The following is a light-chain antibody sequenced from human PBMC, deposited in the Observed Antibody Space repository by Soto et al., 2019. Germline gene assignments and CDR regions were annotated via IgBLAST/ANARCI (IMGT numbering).Light chain of an antibody. V-gene: IGLV2-14*01. CDR3: SSYTSSSPL. Sequence: QSALTQPASVSGSPGQSITISCTGTSSDVGGYNYVSWYQQHPGNAPKLMIYDVSNWPSGVSNRFSGSKSGNTASLTISGLQAEDEADYYCSSYTSSSPLFGGGTQLTVL. J-gene: IGLJ2*01. CDR1: SSDVGGYNY. CDR2: DVS.